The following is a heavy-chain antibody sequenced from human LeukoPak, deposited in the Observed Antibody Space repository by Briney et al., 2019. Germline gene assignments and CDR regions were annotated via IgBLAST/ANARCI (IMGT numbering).Heavy chain of an antibody. CDR3: ARGRVRSSGWYSGY. J-gene: IGHJ4*02. CDR2: IIPIFGTA. CDR1: GGTFSSYA. Sequence: GASVKVSCKASGGTFSSYAISWVRQAPGQGLEWMGGIIPIFGTANYAQKFQGRVTITADKSTSTAYMELSSLRSEDTAVYYCARGRVRSSGWYSGYWGQGTLVTVSS. V-gene: IGHV1-69*06. D-gene: IGHD6-19*01.